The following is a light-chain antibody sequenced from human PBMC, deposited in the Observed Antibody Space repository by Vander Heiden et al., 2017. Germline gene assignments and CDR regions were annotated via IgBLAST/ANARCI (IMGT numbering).Light chain of an antibody. CDR1: HTLSSY. CDR2: AAS. J-gene: IGKJ3*01. CDR3: QQLNSSLT. Sequence: IQLTQSPSFLSASVGDRVTITCRSSHTLSSYLAWYQQKPGKAPKLLIYAASTLQSGVPARFSGRGSGTEFTLTISSLQPEDFATYYRQQLNSSLTFGPGTKVDIK. V-gene: IGKV1-9*01.